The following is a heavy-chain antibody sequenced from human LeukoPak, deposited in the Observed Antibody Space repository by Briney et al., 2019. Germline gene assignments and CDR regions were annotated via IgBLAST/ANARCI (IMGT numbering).Heavy chain of an antibody. Sequence: GGSLRLSCAASGFTFSSYAMSWVRQAPGKGLEWVSTITDSGDRTYYADFVKGRFTISGDNSKNTLYLQLNSLTAEDAAIYSCAKAGGASFYYYMDVWGKGTTVTVSS. J-gene: IGHJ6*03. CDR1: GFTFSSYA. CDR2: ITDSGDRT. V-gene: IGHV3-23*01. CDR3: AKAGGASFYYYMDV. D-gene: IGHD1-26*01.